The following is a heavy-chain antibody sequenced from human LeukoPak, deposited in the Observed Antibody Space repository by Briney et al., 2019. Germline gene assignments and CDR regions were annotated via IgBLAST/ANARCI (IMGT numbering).Heavy chain of an antibody. V-gene: IGHV5-51*01. CDR2: IHPRDSET. CDR3: ARLRPQDAFDI. J-gene: IGHJ3*02. Sequence: GESLQISCKGSGYSFTNYWIGWVRQMPGQGPEWIGIIHPRDSETVYTPSFRGQVTISADKSISTAYLQWSSLKASDTAMYYCARLRPQDAFDIWGQGTMVTVSS. CDR1: GYSFTNYW.